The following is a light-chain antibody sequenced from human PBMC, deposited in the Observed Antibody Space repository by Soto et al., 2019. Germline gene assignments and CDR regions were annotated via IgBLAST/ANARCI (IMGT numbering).Light chain of an antibody. CDR2: TNN. Sequence: QPVLTQPPSASGTPGQRVTISCSGSSSNIGSNTVNWYHQLPGTAPKLLICTNNQRPSGVPDRFSGSKSGTSASLAISGLQSEDEADYYCAAWDDSLNGVVFGGGTKLTVL. J-gene: IGLJ2*01. CDR3: AAWDDSLNGVV. V-gene: IGLV1-44*01. CDR1: SSNIGSNT.